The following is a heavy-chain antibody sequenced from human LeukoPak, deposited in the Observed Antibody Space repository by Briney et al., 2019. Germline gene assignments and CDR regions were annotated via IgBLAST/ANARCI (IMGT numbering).Heavy chain of an antibody. CDR2: IYYSGST. V-gene: IGHV4-31*03. D-gene: IGHD2-21*02. CDR1: GGSISSGGYY. CDR3: ARTAYCGGDCYYLSGAFDI. Sequence: SQTLSLTCTVSGGSISSGGYYWSWIRQHPGKGLEWIGYIYYSGSTYYNPPLKSRVTISVDTSKNQFSLKLSSVTAADTAVYYCARTAYCGGDCYYLSGAFDIWGQGTMVTVSS. J-gene: IGHJ3*02.